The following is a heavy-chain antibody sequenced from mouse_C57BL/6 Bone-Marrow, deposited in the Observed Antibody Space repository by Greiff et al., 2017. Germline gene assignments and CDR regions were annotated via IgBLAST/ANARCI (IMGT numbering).Heavy chain of an antibody. CDR3: ARHGVPYYYGSSFYYFDY. D-gene: IGHD1-1*01. Sequence: EVQVVESGGDLVKPGGSLKLSCAASGFTFSSYGMSWVRQTPDKRLEWVATISSGGSYTYYPDSVKGRFTISRDNAKNTLYLQMSSLKSEDTAMYYCARHGVPYYYGSSFYYFDYWGQGTTLTVSS. J-gene: IGHJ2*01. CDR2: ISSGGSYT. V-gene: IGHV5-6*01. CDR1: GFTFSSYG.